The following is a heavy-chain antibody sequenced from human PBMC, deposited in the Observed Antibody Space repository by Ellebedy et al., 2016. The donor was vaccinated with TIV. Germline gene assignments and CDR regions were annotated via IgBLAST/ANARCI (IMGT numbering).Heavy chain of an antibody. CDR2: ISTSGYTK. D-gene: IGHD1-7*01. V-gene: IGHV3-48*01. Sequence: GGSLRLSCAASGFTFSSYNMNWVRQAPGKGLEWVSHISTSGYTKYYAESVKGRFTISRDNAKNSLYLQMNSLRAEDTAVYYCARTGNYIHWFDSWGQGTLVTVSS. CDR3: ARTGNYIHWFDS. J-gene: IGHJ5*01. CDR1: GFTFSSYN.